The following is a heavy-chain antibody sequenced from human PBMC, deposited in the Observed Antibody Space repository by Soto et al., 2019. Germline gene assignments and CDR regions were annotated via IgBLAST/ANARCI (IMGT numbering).Heavy chain of an antibody. CDR2: IWYDGSNK. V-gene: IGHV3-33*01. J-gene: IGHJ4*02. CDR1: GFTSRSYG. CDR3: ARGSPVVVAASLYYFDY. Sequence: GGYLRLSCAASGFTSRSYGMHWVRQAPGKGLEWVAVIWYDGSNKYYADSVKGRFTISRDNSKNTLYLQMNSLRAEDTAVYYCARGSPVVVAASLYYFDYWGQGTLVTVS. D-gene: IGHD2-15*01.